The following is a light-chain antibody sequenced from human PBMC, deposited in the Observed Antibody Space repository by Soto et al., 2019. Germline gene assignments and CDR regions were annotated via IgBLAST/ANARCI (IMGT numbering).Light chain of an antibody. V-gene: IGLV2-11*01. CDR2: DVI. CDR3: SSYAGSHTYEV. CDR1: SSDVGAYNF. J-gene: IGLJ3*02. Sequence: QSALTQPRSVSGSPGQSVTIYCTGTSSDVGAYNFVSWYQQNPGKAPKLIIYDVIKRPSGVPDRFSGSKSGNTASLTISGLQTEDEADYHCSSYAGSHTYEVFGGGTKLTVL.